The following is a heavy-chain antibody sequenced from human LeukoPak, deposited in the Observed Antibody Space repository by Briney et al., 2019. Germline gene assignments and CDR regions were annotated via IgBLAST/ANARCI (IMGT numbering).Heavy chain of an antibody. J-gene: IGHJ6*02. D-gene: IGHD2-2*01. Sequence: ASVKVSCKASGYTFTSYYMHWVRQAPGQGLEWMGIINPSGGSTSYAQKFQGRVTMTRDTSTSTVYMELSSLRSEDTAVYYCAREEEAPAGDRSGMDVWGQGTTVTVSS. CDR1: GYTFTSYY. V-gene: IGHV1-46*01. CDR2: INPSGGST. CDR3: AREEEAPAGDRSGMDV.